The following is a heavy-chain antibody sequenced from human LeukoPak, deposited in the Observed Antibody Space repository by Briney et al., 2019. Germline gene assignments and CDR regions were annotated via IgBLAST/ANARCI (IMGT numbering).Heavy chain of an antibody. CDR3: ARGRPESPFDP. J-gene: IGHJ5*02. Sequence: GASVTVSCKPSGGTFSSYAISWVRQAPGQGLEWMGGIIPIFGTANYAQKFQGRVTITADESTSTAYMELSSLRSEDTAVYYCARGRPESPFDPWGQGTLVTVSS. CDR2: IIPIFGTA. D-gene: IGHD1-1*01. V-gene: IGHV1-69*13. CDR1: GGTFSSYA.